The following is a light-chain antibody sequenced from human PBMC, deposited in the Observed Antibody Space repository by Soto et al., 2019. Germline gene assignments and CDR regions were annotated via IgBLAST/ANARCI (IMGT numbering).Light chain of an antibody. J-gene: IGKJ5*01. CDR3: QQRSTFIT. Sequence: EILITQSPATLSVSPGERATLSCRASQSVSSNLAWYQQKPGQAPRLLIYGASTTATGIPARLSGSGSGTDFTLTIRSLESEDFAVYYCQQRSTFITFGQGTRLEIK. CDR2: GAS. CDR1: QSVSSN. V-gene: IGKV3D-15*01.